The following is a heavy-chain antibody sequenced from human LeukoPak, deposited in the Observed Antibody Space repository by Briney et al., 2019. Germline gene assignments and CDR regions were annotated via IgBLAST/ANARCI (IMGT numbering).Heavy chain of an antibody. CDR1: GYTLTSYG. V-gene: IGHV1-69*13. CDR2: IIPIFGTA. Sequence: GASVKVSCKASGYTLTSYGISWVRQAPGQGLEWMGGIIPIFGTANYAQKFQGRVTITADESTSTAYMELSSLRSEDTAVYYCARGYCSSTSCYAADWGQGTLVTVSS. D-gene: IGHD2-2*01. CDR3: ARGYCSSTSCYAAD. J-gene: IGHJ4*02.